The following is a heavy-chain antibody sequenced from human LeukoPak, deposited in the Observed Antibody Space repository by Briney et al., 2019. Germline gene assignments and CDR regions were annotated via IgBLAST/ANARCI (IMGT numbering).Heavy chain of an antibody. Sequence: GGSLRLSCATSGFPFETNAMSWVRQAPGKGLEWVATIGNTETFYANSVTGRFTISRDNSKNTVNLQMNRLRVEDTAIYYCAKDWIQFNRVFDCFDSWGQGTLVTVSS. D-gene: IGHD5-18*01. CDR1: GFPFETNA. J-gene: IGHJ4*02. CDR3: AKDWIQFNRVFDCFDS. CDR2: IGNTET. V-gene: IGHV3-23*01.